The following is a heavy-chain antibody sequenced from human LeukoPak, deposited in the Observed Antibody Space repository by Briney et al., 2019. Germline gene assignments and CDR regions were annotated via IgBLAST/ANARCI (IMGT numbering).Heavy chain of an antibody. CDR2: ISSTSDGGTT. CDR1: VFTFRYVW. Sequence: NPGGSLRLSCAASVFTFRYVWMSWVRQAPGKGLEWVARISSTSDGGTTEYAAPVKGRFTISRDDSKIILYLQMNSLKTEDTSLYFCSEGLDYWGQGTLVSVS. J-gene: IGHJ4*02. V-gene: IGHV3-15*05. CDR3: SEGLDY.